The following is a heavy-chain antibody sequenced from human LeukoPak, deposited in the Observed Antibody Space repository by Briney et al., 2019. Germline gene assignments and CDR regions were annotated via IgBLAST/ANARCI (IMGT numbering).Heavy chain of an antibody. CDR2: IAHTGST. CDR1: GASISTYQ. V-gene: IGHV4-59*08. J-gene: IGHJ3*02. D-gene: IGHD3-16*02. Sequence: SETLSLTCSVSGASISTYQWNWIRQSPGKGLEWIGYIAHTGSTNYNPSLQSRVTISVDTSKNQFARKLRSVTAADTAVYYCARRQYYDYVWERYRYGLDIWGQGTMVIVSS. CDR3: ARRQYYDYVWERYRYGLDI.